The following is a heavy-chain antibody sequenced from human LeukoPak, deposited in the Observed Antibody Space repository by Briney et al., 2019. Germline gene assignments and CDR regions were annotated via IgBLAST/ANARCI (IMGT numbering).Heavy chain of an antibody. CDR3: ARGQVYYGSGSYFAPDFDY. CDR1: GYTFTSYY. J-gene: IGHJ4*02. D-gene: IGHD3-10*01. Sequence: GASVKVSCKASGYTFTSYYMHWVRQAPGQGLEWMGIINPSGGSTSYAQKFQGRVTMTRDMSTSTVYMELSSLRSEDTAVYYCARGQVYYGSGSYFAPDFDYWGQGTLVTVSS. CDR2: INPSGGST. V-gene: IGHV1-46*01.